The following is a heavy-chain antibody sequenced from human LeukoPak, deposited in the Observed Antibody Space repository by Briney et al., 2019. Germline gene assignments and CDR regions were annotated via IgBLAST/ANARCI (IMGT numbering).Heavy chain of an antibody. CDR3: VRDRGSYRPIDY. V-gene: IGHV3-21*01. Sequence: ETLSLTCSVSGYSIGSGYYWGWIRQSPGKGLEWVSSISSSGTYIYYRDSVKGRFTISRDNAENSLYLEMNSLRVEDTAIYYCVRDRGSYRPIDYWGQGTLVTVSS. D-gene: IGHD1-26*01. CDR2: ISSSGTYI. CDR1: GYSIGSGYY. J-gene: IGHJ4*02.